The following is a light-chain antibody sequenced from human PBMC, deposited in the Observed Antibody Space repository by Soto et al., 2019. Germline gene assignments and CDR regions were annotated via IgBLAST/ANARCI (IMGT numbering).Light chain of an antibody. V-gene: IGKV3-15*01. CDR2: GAS. J-gene: IGKJ2*01. Sequence: EIVMTQSPATLSVSPGERATLSCRASQSVSSNLAWYQQKPRQAPRLLIYGASTRASGIAASFSGSGSGTGLSLTLSSLQSEDIAGYNCQQYDNWQPRYTFGQGTNLEIK. CDR3: QQYDNWQPRYT. CDR1: QSVSSN.